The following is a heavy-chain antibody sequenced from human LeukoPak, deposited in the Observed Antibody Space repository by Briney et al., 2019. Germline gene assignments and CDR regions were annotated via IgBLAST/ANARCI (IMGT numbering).Heavy chain of an antibody. V-gene: IGHV3-7*01. CDR1: GFTFSRYW. J-gene: IGHJ3*02. CDR2: IKQDGSEK. Sequence: PGGSLRLSCAASGFTFSRYWMSWVRQAPGKGLEWVANIKQDGSEKYYVDSVKGRFTISRDNAKNSLYLQMNSLRAEDTAVYYCASSMNYDYVWGSSSFDIWGQGTMVTVSS. CDR3: ASSMNYDYVWGSSSFDI. D-gene: IGHD3-16*01.